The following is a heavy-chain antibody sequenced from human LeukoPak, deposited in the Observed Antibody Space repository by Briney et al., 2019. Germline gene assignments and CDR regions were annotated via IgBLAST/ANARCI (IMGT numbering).Heavy chain of an antibody. CDR2: ISAYNGNT. CDR1: GYTFIKYG. V-gene: IGHV1-18*01. Sequence: ASVKVSCKASGYTFIKYGISWVRQAPGQGLEWMGWISAYNGNTNYAQKLQGRVTMTTDTSTSTAYMELSRLRSDDTAVYYCATTRRVVVREFDYWGQGTLVTVSS. J-gene: IGHJ4*02. CDR3: ATTRRVVVREFDY. D-gene: IGHD3-22*01.